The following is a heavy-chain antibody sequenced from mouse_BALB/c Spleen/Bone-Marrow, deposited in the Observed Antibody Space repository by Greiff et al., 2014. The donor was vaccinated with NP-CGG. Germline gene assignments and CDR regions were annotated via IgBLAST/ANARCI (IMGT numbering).Heavy chain of an antibody. Sequence: QVQLKESGAELVKPGASVKLSCKASGYTFTSYDLNWVRQRPEQGLAWIGWIFPGDGSTKYNEKFKGKATLTTDKSSSTAYMQLSRLTSEDSAVHFCARSGYYCTWAYWGQGTLVTVSA. D-gene: IGHD1-1*01. V-gene: IGHV1-85*01. J-gene: IGHJ3*01. CDR1: GYTFTSYD. CDR2: IFPGDGST. CDR3: ARSGYYCTWAY.